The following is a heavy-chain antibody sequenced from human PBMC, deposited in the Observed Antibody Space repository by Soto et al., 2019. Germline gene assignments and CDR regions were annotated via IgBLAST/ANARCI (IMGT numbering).Heavy chain of an antibody. V-gene: IGHV1-18*01. J-gene: IGHJ5*02. CDR3: GRVTPPIAA. CDR2: ISAYNGNT. D-gene: IGHD6-13*01. CDR1: GYTFTSYY. Sequence: QVKLVQSGAEVKKPGASVKVSCKASGYTFTSYYISWVRQAPGQGLEWMGWISAYNGNTNYPQTLQARVTTTTDTPAPPAPMQLRSLRPDDTAVYYGGRVTPPIAAWGPG.